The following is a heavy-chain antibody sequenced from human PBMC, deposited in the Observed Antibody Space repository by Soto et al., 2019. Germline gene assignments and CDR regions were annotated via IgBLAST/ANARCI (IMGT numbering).Heavy chain of an antibody. Sequence: GGSLRLSCAASGFTFSSYSMNWVRQAPGKGLEWVSSISSSSNYIYYADSVKGRFTISRDNAKNPLYLQMNSLRADDTAVYYCATGVGATTWDYWGHGTLVTVS. CDR2: ISSSSNYI. CDR3: ATGVGATTWDY. J-gene: IGHJ4*01. D-gene: IGHD1-26*01. V-gene: IGHV3-21*01. CDR1: GFTFSSYS.